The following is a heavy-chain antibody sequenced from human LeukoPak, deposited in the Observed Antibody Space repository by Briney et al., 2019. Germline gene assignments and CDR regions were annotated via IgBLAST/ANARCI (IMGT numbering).Heavy chain of an antibody. CDR3: AKGRTSGSSWPFDY. Sequence: GGSLRLSCEGSAFIFSGHWMNWVRQTPGKGLEWVASIKEDGSERQYVDSVKGRFSISRDNTKGSLFLQLNSLRAEDTAVYYCAKGRTSGSSWPFDYWGQGTLVTVSS. J-gene: IGHJ4*02. CDR1: AFIFSGHW. V-gene: IGHV3-7*01. CDR2: IKEDGSER. D-gene: IGHD6-13*01.